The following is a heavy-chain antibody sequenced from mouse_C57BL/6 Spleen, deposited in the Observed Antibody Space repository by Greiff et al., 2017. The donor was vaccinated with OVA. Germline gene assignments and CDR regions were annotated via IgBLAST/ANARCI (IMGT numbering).Heavy chain of an antibody. Sequence: VQLQESGPELVKPGASVKISCKASGYAFSSSWMNWVKQRPGKGLEWIGRIYPGDGDTNYNGKFKGKATLTADKSSSTAYMQLSSLTSEDSAVYFCARSDDGYSAWFAYWGQGTLVTVSA. CDR1: GYAFSSSW. J-gene: IGHJ3*01. CDR3: ARSDDGYSAWFAY. V-gene: IGHV1-82*01. D-gene: IGHD2-3*01. CDR2: IYPGDGDT.